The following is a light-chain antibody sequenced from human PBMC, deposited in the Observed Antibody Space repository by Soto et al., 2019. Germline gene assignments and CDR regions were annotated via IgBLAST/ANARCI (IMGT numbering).Light chain of an antibody. CDR1: QSVSGN. J-gene: IGKJ5*01. V-gene: IGKV3-15*01. CDR2: GAS. CDR3: QQYNNWPPIT. Sequence: EIVLTQSPATLSVSPGERATLSCRASQSVSGNFAWYQQIPGQAPRLLIYGASTRATGIPARFSGSGSGTEFTLTISSLQSEDFAVYYWQQYNNWPPITFGQGTRLEIK.